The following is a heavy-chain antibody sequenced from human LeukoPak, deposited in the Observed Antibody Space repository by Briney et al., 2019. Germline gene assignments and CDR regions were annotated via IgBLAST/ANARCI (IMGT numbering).Heavy chain of an antibody. D-gene: IGHD3-10*02. CDR2: ISVSGNT. CDR3: AELGITMIGGV. CDR1: GFTLSSYA. J-gene: IGHJ6*04. V-gene: IGHV3-23*01. Sequence: GGSLRLSCAASGFTLSSYAMSWVRQGPGKGLEWVSAISVSGNTYHAGSVKGRFTISRDNAKNSLYLQMNSLRAEDTAVYYCAELGITMIGGVWGKGTTVTISS.